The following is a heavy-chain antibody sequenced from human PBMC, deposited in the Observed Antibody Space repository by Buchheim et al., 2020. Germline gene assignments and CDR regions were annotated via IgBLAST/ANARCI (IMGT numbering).Heavy chain of an antibody. CDR2: IWYDGSNK. Sequence: QVQLVESGGGVVQPGRSLRLSCAASGFTFSSYGMHWVRQAPGKGLEWVAVIWYDGSNKYYADSVKGRFTISSDNSKNTLYLQMNSLRAEDTAVYYCARDASKKYYYYGMDVWGQGTT. J-gene: IGHJ6*02. CDR3: ARDASKKYYYYGMDV. CDR1: GFTFSSYG. V-gene: IGHV3-33*01.